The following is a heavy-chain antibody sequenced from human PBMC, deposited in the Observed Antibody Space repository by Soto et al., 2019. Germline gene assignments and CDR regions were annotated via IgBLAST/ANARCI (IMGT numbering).Heavy chain of an antibody. Sequence: QVQLVESGGGVVQPGRSLRLSCAASGFTFSSYGMHWVRQAPGKGLEWVAVISYDGSNKYYADSVKGRFTISRDNSKNTLYLQMNSLRAEDTAVYYCAKDHYDSSGYYQLDWYFDLWGRGTLVTVSS. CDR3: AKDHYDSSGYYQLDWYFDL. CDR2: ISYDGSNK. D-gene: IGHD3-22*01. V-gene: IGHV3-30*18. J-gene: IGHJ2*01. CDR1: GFTFSSYG.